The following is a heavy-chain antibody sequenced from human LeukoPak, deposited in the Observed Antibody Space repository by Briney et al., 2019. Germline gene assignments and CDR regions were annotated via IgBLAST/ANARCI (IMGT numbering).Heavy chain of an antibody. Sequence: QTGGSLRLSCAASGTYWMHLVRQAPGKGLVWVSHGNSDGSWTSYADSVKGRFTISKDNAKNTVYLQRSNLRVEDTAVYYCVGFYETYWGRGTLVTVSS. J-gene: IGHJ4*02. CDR3: VGFYETY. V-gene: IGHV3-74*01. CDR2: GNSDGSWT. CDR1: GTYW. D-gene: IGHD2/OR15-2a*01.